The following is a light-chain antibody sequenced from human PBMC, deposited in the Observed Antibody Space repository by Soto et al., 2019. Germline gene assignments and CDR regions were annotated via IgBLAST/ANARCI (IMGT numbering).Light chain of an antibody. CDR1: QNLGSDY. V-gene: IGKV3-20*01. Sequence: EIVLTQSPGTLSLSPGERATLSCRASQNLGSDYLAWYQQKPGQAPRILIYAASSRATGIPDRFSGSGSGTDFTLSISRLEPEDFAVYYCQQYDTSPRTFGQGTKVEI. J-gene: IGKJ1*01. CDR3: QQYDTSPRT. CDR2: AAS.